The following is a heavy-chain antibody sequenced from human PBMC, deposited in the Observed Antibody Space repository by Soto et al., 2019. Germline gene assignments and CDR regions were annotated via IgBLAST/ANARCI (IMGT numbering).Heavy chain of an antibody. CDR3: AREVAADGTYREDVFDI. D-gene: IGHD6-13*01. CDR1: GGTFSNFA. V-gene: IGHV1-69*05. CDR2: IIPIFGST. Sequence: QVQLVQSGAEVKKPGSAVKVSCKVAGGTFSNFAINWVRQAPGQGLECMGRIIPIFGSTNYAQKFQGRVTITSDESTITAYMELSSLRYDDTALYYCAREVAADGTYREDVFDIWGQGTVVTVSS. J-gene: IGHJ3*02.